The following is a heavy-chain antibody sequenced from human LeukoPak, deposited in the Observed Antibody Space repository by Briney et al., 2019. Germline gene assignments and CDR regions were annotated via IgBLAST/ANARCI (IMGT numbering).Heavy chain of an antibody. Sequence: SETLSLTCTVSGGSVSSGSYYWRWIRQPPGKGLEWIGYIYNSGSTNYNPSLRSRVTISVDTSKNQFSLKLNSVTAADTAVYYCVRDRELTYWSQGTLVTVSS. CDR1: GGSVSSGSYY. CDR3: VRDRELTY. J-gene: IGHJ4*02. V-gene: IGHV4-61*01. D-gene: IGHD1-26*01. CDR2: IYNSGST.